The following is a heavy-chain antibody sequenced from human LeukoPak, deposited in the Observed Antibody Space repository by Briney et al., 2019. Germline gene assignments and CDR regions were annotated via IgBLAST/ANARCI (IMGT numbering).Heavy chain of an antibody. J-gene: IGHJ6*02. V-gene: IGHV1-18*01. CDR3: ARILDIVARGGPYYYGMDV. CDR1: GYTFTSYG. Sequence: ASVKVSCKASGYTFTSYGISWVRQAPGQGLEWMGWISAYNGNTNYAQKLQGRVTMTTDTSTSTDYMELRSLRSDDTAVYYCARILDIVARGGPYYYGMDVWGQGTTVTVSS. D-gene: IGHD5-12*01. CDR2: ISAYNGNT.